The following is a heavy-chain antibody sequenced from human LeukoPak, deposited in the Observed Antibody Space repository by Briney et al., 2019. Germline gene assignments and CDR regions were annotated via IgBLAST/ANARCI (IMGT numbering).Heavy chain of an antibody. D-gene: IGHD2-2*02. CDR2: IRYDGSNK. V-gene: IGHV3-30*02. CDR1: GFTFSSYG. J-gene: IGHJ6*03. CDR3: AKGNDGVVPAAIEYYYYYYMDV. Sequence: GGSLRLSCAASGFTFSSYGMHWVRQAPGKGLEWVAFIRYDGSNKYYADSVKGRFTISRDNSKNTLYLQMNSLRAEDTAVYYCAKGNDGVVPAAIEYYYYYYMDVWGKGTTVTISS.